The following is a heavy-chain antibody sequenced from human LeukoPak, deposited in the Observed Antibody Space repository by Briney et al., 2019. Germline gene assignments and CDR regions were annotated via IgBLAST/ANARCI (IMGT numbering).Heavy chain of an antibody. Sequence: PSETLSLTCTVSGYSISSGYYWSWIRQPPGKGLEWIGYIYYSGSTNYNPSLKSRVTISVDTSKNQFSLKLSSVTAADTAVYYCARRESGYPFDYWGQGTLVTVSS. V-gene: IGHV4-59*08. CDR2: IYYSGST. D-gene: IGHD5-18*01. CDR3: ARRESGYPFDY. J-gene: IGHJ4*02. CDR1: GYSISSGYY.